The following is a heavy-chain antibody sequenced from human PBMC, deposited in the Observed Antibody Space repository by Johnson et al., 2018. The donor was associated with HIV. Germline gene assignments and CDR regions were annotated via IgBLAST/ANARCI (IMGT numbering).Heavy chain of an antibody. CDR3: ARDGKAGYCTNGVCYNDAFDI. V-gene: IGHV3-33*01. J-gene: IGHJ3*02. CDR1: GFTFSSYG. CDR2: IWYDGSNK. D-gene: IGHD2-8*01. Sequence: QVQLVESGGGVVQPGRSLRLSCAASGFTFSSYGMHWVRQAPGKGLEWVAVIWYDGSNKYYADSVKGRFTISRDNSKNTLYLQMNSLRAEDTVVYYCARDGKAGYCTNGVCYNDAFDIWGQGIMVTVSS.